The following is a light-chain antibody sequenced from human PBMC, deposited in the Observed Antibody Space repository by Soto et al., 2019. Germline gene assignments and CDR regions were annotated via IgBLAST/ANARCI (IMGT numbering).Light chain of an antibody. V-gene: IGKV3-20*01. J-gene: IGKJ1*01. Sequence: IGFTKSAFTLSLSPEERATLSCRASQSVSSYLAWYQQKPGQAPRLLIYDASNRATGIPARFSGSGSGTDFTLTISRLEPEDFAVYHCQQYGSSPTTFGQGTKVDIK. CDR1: QSVSSY. CDR3: QQYGSSPTT. CDR2: DAS.